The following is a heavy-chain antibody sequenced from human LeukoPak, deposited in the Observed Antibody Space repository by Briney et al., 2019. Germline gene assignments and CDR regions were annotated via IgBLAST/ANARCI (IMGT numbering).Heavy chain of an antibody. CDR2: IYHSGRT. D-gene: IGHD2-15*01. CDR1: GYSISSGYY. CDR3: ARHMRTVVAAGVDYFDY. Sequence: SETLSLTCTVSGYSISSGYYWGWIRQPPGKGLEWIGIIYHSGRTDYNPSLKSRVTISEDTSKNQFSLKLSSVTAADTAVYYCARHMRTVVAAGVDYFDYWGQGTLVTVSS. J-gene: IGHJ4*02. V-gene: IGHV4-38-2*02.